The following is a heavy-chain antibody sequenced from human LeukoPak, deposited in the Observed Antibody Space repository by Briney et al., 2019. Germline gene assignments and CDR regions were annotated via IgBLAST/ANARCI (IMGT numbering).Heavy chain of an antibody. J-gene: IGHJ4*02. CDR1: GFTFSNYG. Sequence: GGSLRLSCAASGFTFSNYGMHWVRHAPGKGLEWVAVISYDGSNKYYADSVKGRSTISRDNSKNTLYLQMNSLRAEDTAVYYCAKEYGITMVRGVIITAGGGFDYWGQGTLVTVSS. V-gene: IGHV3-30*18. D-gene: IGHD3-10*01. CDR2: ISYDGSNK. CDR3: AKEYGITMVRGVIITAGGGFDY.